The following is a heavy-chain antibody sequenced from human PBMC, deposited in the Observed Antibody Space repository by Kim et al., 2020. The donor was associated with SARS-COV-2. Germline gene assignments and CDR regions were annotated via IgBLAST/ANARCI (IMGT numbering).Heavy chain of an antibody. CDR1: GGSISSYY. CDR3: ARHVTMDRGAKDYYFDY. J-gene: IGHJ4*02. V-gene: IGHV4-59*08. CDR2: IYYSGST. Sequence: SETLSLTCTVSGGSISSYYWSWIRQPPGKGLEWIGYIYYSGSTNYNASHKSRVTISVDTSKNQFSLKLSSVTAADTAVYYCARHVTMDRGAKDYYFDYWGQGTLVTVST. D-gene: IGHD3-10*01.